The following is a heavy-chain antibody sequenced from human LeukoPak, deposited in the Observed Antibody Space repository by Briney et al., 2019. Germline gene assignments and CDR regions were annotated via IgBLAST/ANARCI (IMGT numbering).Heavy chain of an antibody. CDR1: GFSLSTSGVG. V-gene: IGHV2-5*02. CDR2: IYWDDDK. D-gene: IGHD7-27*01. CDR3: AHTANWGSGDWFDP. Sequence: SGPTLVKPTQTLTLTCTFSGFSLSTSGVGVGWIRQPPGKALEWLAHIYWDDDKRYSPSLKSRLTITKDTSKNQVVLTMTNMDHVDTATYFCAHTANWGSGDWFDPWGQGTLVTVSS. J-gene: IGHJ5*02.